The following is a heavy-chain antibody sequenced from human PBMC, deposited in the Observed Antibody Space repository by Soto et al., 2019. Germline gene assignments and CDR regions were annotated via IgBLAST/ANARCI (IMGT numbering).Heavy chain of an antibody. CDR3: ARAYDSNKYWFDP. J-gene: IGHJ5*02. CDR1: GGSFSSYI. CDR2: IIPIFGAA. D-gene: IGHD2-8*01. V-gene: IGHV1-69*13. Sequence: ASVKVSCKASGGSFSSYIINWVRQAPGQGLEWMGGIIPIFGAANYAQEFQDRVTIIADESTDTAYMGLRSLRSEDTALYYCARAYDSNKYWFDPWGQGTLVTVSS.